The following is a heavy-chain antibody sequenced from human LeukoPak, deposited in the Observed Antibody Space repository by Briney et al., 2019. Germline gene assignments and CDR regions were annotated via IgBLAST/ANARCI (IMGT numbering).Heavy chain of an antibody. J-gene: IGHJ4*02. CDR1: GFTFSRYA. V-gene: IGHV3-23*01. CDR2: IRGSGVST. D-gene: IGHD6-13*01. Sequence: GGSLRLSCAASGFTFSRYAMSWVRQAPGKGLVWVSGIRGSGVSTNYADSVKGRFTISRDKSKNTLYLQMNSLRAEDTAVYYCAKEGAVRIAAAGDFDYWGQGTLVTVSS. CDR3: AKEGAVRIAAAGDFDY.